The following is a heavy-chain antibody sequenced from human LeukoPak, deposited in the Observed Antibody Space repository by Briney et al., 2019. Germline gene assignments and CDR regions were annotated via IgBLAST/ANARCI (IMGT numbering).Heavy chain of an antibody. J-gene: IGHJ6*03. CDR1: GFTLSSYG. D-gene: IGHD3-16*01. CDR3: AKDLYEDYYMDV. V-gene: IGHV3-30*02. CDR2: IRYDGSNK. Sequence: PGGSLRLSCAASGFTLSSYGMHWVRQAPGKGLEWVAFIRYDGSNKYYADSVKGRFTISRDNSKNTLYLQMNSLRAEDTAVYYCAKDLYEDYYMDVWGKGTTVTVSS.